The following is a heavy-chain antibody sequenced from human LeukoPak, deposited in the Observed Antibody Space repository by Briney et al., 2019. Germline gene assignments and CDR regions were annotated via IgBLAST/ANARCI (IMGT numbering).Heavy chain of an antibody. CDR3: ARLYSSSWYRVDDY. D-gene: IGHD6-13*01. V-gene: IGHV1-18*01. Sequence: GASVKVSCKASGFTFTSFGISWVRQAPGQGLEWMGWISPYNGNTNYAQKFQGRVTLTTDTSTSTAYMELRSLRSDDTAVYYCARLYSSSWYRVDDYWGQGTLVTVSS. CDR2: ISPYNGNT. J-gene: IGHJ4*02. CDR1: GFTFTSFG.